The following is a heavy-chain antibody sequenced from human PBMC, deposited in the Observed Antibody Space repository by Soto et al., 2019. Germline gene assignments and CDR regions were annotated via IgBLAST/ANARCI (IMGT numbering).Heavy chain of an antibody. Sequence: GGSLRLSCAASGFTFSSYAMSWVRQAPGKGLEWVSAISGSGGSTYYADSVKGRFTISRDNSKNTLYLQMNSLRAEDTAVYYCAKDSVTTSYCYDSSGYYGEVPSFDYWGQGTLVTVSS. V-gene: IGHV3-23*01. J-gene: IGHJ4*02. D-gene: IGHD3-22*01. CDR2: ISGSGGST. CDR3: AKDSVTTSYCYDSSGYYGEVPSFDY. CDR1: GFTFSSYA.